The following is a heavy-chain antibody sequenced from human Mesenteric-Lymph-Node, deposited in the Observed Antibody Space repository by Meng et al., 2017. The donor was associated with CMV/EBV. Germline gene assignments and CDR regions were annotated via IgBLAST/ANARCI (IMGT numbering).Heavy chain of an antibody. V-gene: IGHV3-NL1*01. D-gene: IGHD5-24*01. Sequence: GKSLKISCAASGFTFSSYGMHWVRQAPGKGLEWVSGISWNSGSTYYADSVKGRFTISRDNSKNTLYLQMNSLRAEDTAVYYCARKGGYNLGDDAFDIWGQGTMVTVSS. J-gene: IGHJ3*02. CDR2: ISWNSGST. CDR1: GFTFSSYG. CDR3: ARKGGYNLGDDAFDI.